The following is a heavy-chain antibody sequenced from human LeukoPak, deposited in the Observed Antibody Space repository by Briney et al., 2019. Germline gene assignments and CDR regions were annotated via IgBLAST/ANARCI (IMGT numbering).Heavy chain of an antibody. V-gene: IGHV3-66*02. CDR1: GFTVSTNY. CDR3: ARLSDSSTYGAFDI. D-gene: IGHD3-22*01. J-gene: IGHJ3*02. Sequence: GGSLRLSWAASGFTVSTNYMGWVRQAPGKGLEWVSVLYSGGNTYYPDSVKGRFTISRDNSQNTLYLQMDSLRPEDTAVYYCARLSDSSTYGAFDIWGHGTMVFVSS. CDR2: LYSGGNT.